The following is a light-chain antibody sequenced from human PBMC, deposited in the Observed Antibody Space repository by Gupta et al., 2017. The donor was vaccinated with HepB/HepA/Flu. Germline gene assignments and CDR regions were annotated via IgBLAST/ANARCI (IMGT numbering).Light chain of an antibody. CDR3: NSRDSSGNHRVV. J-gene: IGLJ2*01. CDR2: GKN. CDR1: SLRSYY. V-gene: IGLV3-19*01. Sequence: SSELTQHPAVSVALGQTVRITCHGDSLRSYYASWYQQKPGQAPVLVIYGKNNRPSGIPDRFSGSSSGNTASLTITGAQAEDEADYYCNSRDSSGNHRVVFGGGTKLTVL.